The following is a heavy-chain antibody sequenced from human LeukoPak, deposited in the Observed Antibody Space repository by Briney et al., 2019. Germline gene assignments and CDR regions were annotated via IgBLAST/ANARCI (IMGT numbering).Heavy chain of an antibody. CDR1: GGSIRSSYYY. Sequence: PSETLSLTCTVSGGSIRSSYYYWGWIRQPPGKGLEWIGSIYDSGSTYYNPSLKSRVTISVDTSKNQFSLRLSSVTAADTAVYYCARWYYDILTGSDAFDIWGQGTMVTVSS. V-gene: IGHV4-39*07. CDR3: ARWYYDILTGSDAFDI. D-gene: IGHD3-9*01. CDR2: IYDSGST. J-gene: IGHJ3*02.